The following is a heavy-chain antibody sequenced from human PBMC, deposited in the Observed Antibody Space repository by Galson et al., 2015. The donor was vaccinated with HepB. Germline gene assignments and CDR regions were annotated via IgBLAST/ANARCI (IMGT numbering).Heavy chain of an antibody. CDR1: GFTFSHYA. CDR3: ARMGAFADYDFDP. J-gene: IGHJ5*02. CDR2: ITGSDGRT. D-gene: IGHD1-26*01. Sequence: SLRLSCAASGFTFSHYAMTWVRQAPGKGLEWVSCITGSDGRTYYTDSVRGRFTISRDNSKNTLYLQINNARADDTAVYYCARMGAFADYDFDPWGQGIKVSASS. V-gene: IGHV3-23*01.